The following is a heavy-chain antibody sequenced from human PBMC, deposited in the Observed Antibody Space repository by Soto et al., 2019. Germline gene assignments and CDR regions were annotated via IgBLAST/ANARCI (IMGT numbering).Heavy chain of an antibody. V-gene: IGHV3-74*01. Sequence: EVQLVESGGGLVQPGGSLRLSCASSGFTFSSYWMNWVRQAPGQGLVWVSRINSDGSSTSYADSVKGRFTISRDNAKNTLYLQMTSLRAEDTAVYYCVRTSLVVAAATREDYWGQGTLVTVSS. D-gene: IGHD2-15*01. CDR2: INSDGSST. CDR1: GFTFSSYW. J-gene: IGHJ4*02. CDR3: VRTSLVVAAATREDY.